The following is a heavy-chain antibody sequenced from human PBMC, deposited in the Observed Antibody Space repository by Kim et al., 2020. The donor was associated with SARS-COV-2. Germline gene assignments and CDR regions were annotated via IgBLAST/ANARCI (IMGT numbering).Heavy chain of an antibody. CDR2: IDTSDSYT. J-gene: IGHJ4*02. CDR1: GYNFTSYW. CDR3: ARGAQISGWYAY. V-gene: IGHV5-10-1*01. Sequence: GESLKISCQGSGYNFTSYWITWVRQVPGKGLEWVGRIDTSDSYTSYRPSLQGHVTISADKSISTAYLQWSSLKASDTAIYYCARGAQISGWYAYWGQGTQVTVSS. D-gene: IGHD6-19*01.